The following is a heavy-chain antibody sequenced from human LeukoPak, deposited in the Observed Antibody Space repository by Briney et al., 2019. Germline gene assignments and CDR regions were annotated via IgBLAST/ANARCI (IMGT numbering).Heavy chain of an antibody. CDR2: IHQSGSA. V-gene: IGHV4-34*01. CDR1: GGSFSGYY. D-gene: IGHD2-21*02. J-gene: IGHJ4*02. CDR3: ARHGPYCGGDCYPASFDY. Sequence: SETLSLTCAVYGGSFSGYYWTWIRQPPGKGLEWVGEIHQSGSANYNPSLKSRLTMSVDTSKKQFSLKMTSVTAADTAVYYCARHGPYCGGDCYPASFDYWGQGTLVTVSS.